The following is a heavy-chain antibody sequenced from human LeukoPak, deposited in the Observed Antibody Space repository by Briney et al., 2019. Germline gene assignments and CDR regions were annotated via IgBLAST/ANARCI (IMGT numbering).Heavy chain of an antibody. CDR1: GFTFSTYA. V-gene: IGHV3-30*04. D-gene: IGHD6-19*01. Sequence: GRSPRLSCAASGFTFSTYALHWVRQAPGKGLEWVAVISYDAYYADSVKGRFTISRDNSKNTLYLQMNSLRAEDTAVYFCARSVGSGRFDYWGQGTLVTVSS. CDR2: ISYDA. CDR3: ARSVGSGRFDY. J-gene: IGHJ4*02.